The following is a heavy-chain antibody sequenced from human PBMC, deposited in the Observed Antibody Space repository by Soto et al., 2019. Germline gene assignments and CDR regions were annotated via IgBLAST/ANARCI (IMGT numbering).Heavy chain of an antibody. CDR1: GYTFTSYY. CDR3: ARGNYYDSSGKPLIYYYGMDV. J-gene: IGHJ6*02. D-gene: IGHD3-22*01. CDR2: INPSGGST. V-gene: IGHV1-46*01. Sequence: ASVKVSCKASGYTFTSYYMHWVRQAPGQGLEWMGIINPSGGSTSYAQKFQGRVTLTTDTSTSTAYMELRSLRSDDTAVYYCARGNYYDSSGKPLIYYYGMDVWGQGTTVTVSS.